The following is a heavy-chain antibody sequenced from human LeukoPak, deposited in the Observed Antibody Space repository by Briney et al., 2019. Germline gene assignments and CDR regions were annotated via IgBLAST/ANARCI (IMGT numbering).Heavy chain of an antibody. CDR3: AKEMKPWMHFDY. J-gene: IGHJ4*02. D-gene: IGHD5-12*01. CDR2: ISSSSTYM. Sequence: NPGGSLRLSCAASGFTFSDHYMDWVRQAPGKGLEWVSSISSSSTYMFYADSVRGRFTISRDNAKNSLYLQMNSLRAEDTAVYYCAKEMKPWMHFDYWGQGTLVTVSS. CDR1: GFTFSDHY. V-gene: IGHV3-21*01.